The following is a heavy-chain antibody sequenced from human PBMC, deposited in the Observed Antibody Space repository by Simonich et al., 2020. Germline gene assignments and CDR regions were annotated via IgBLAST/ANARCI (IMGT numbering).Heavy chain of an antibody. D-gene: IGHD2-21*01. V-gene: IGHV1-2*02. CDR1: GYTFTGYY. Sequence: QVQLVQSGAEVKKPGASVKVSCKASGYTFTGYYMHWVRQAPGQGLEWLGWINPNRGGTNYDQKFKGRVTRTRDTSISTAYMELSRLRSDDTAVYYCARNGLVGILKAFDIWGQGTMVTVSS. J-gene: IGHJ3*02. CDR3: ARNGLVGILKAFDI. CDR2: INPNRGGT.